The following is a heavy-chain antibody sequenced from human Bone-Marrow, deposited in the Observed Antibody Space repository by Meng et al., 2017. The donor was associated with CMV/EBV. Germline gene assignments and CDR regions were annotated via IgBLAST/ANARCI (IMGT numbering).Heavy chain of an antibody. CDR2: IYPGDSDT. D-gene: IGHD2-2*01. CDR3: VRLERYCSNTSCWVYDY. CDR1: GYSFTSYW. V-gene: IGHV5-51*01. J-gene: IGHJ4*02. Sequence: GGSLRLSCKGSGYSFTSYWIGWVRQMPGKGLEWMGIIYPGDSDTRYSPSVQGQVTISADKSNSTAYLQRISLKASDTAMYYCVRLERYCSNTSCWVYDYWGQGTLVTVSS.